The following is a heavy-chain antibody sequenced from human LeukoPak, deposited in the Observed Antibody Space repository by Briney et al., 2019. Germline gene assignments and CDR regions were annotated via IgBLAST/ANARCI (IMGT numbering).Heavy chain of an antibody. Sequence: SVKVSCKASGGTFSSYAISWVRQAPGQGLEWMGRIIPIFETANYAQKFQGRVTISADESTSTAYMELSSLRSEDTAMYYCARGSQEVRGLFMTPYYYYDMHVWGKGTTVTVSS. CDR2: IIPIFETA. CDR3: ARGSQEVRGLFMTPYYYYDMHV. V-gene: IGHV1-69*13. CDR1: GGTFSSYA. D-gene: IGHD3-10*01. J-gene: IGHJ6*04.